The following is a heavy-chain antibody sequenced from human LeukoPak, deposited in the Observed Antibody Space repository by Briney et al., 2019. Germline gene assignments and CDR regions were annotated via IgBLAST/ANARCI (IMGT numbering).Heavy chain of an antibody. D-gene: IGHD3-10*01. Sequence: PGGSLRLSCAASGFTFSNYAMSWVRQAPGKGLEWVSSLSGSGGSTYHADSVKGRFTISRDNSKNTLYLQMNSLRAEDTAVYYCAKVRLLWFGELSGFDYWGQGTLVTVSS. J-gene: IGHJ4*02. CDR1: GFTFSNYA. V-gene: IGHV3-23*01. CDR2: LSGSGGST. CDR3: AKVRLLWFGELSGFDY.